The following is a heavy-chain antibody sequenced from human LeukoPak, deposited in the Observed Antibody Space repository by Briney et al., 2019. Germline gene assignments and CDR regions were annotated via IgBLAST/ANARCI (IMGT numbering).Heavy chain of an antibody. CDR1: GFTFSTYS. CDR3: ARVVDY. CDR2: ISSSSSTI. Sequence: GGSLRLSCAASGFTFSTYSMNWVRQAPGKGLEWVSYISSSSSTIYYADSVKGRFTISRDNAKNSLYLQMNSLRAEDTAVYYCARVVDYWGQGTLVTVSS. V-gene: IGHV3-48*01. J-gene: IGHJ4*02.